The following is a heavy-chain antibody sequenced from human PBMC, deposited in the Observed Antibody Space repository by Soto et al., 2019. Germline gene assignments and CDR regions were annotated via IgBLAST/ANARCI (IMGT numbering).Heavy chain of an antibody. J-gene: IGHJ4*02. CDR3: AKDQDYYDSSGYSRQGLFDY. CDR1: GFTFSSYA. Sequence: GGSLRLSCAASGFTFSSYAMSWVRQAPGKGLEWVSAISGSGGSTYYADSVKGRFTISRDNSKNTLYLQMNSLRAEDTAVYYCAKDQDYYDSSGYSRQGLFDYWGQGTLVTVSS. CDR2: ISGSGGST. V-gene: IGHV3-23*01. D-gene: IGHD3-22*01.